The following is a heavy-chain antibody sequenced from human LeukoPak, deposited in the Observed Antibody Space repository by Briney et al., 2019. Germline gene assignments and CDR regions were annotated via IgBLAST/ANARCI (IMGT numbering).Heavy chain of an antibody. D-gene: IGHD3-16*01. CDR2: IYSGGST. J-gene: IGHJ5*02. Sequence: PGGSLRLSCAASGFTVSSNYMSWVRQAPGKGLEWVSVIYSGGSTYYADSVKGRFTISRDNSKNTLHLQMNSLRAEDTAVYYCARHQATGGFWFDPWGQGTLVTVSS. CDR1: GFTVSSNY. V-gene: IGHV3-53*01. CDR3: ARHQATGGFWFDP.